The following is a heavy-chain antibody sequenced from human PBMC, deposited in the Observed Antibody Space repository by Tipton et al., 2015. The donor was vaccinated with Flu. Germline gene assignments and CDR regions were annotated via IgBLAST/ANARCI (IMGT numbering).Heavy chain of an antibody. CDR3: AKEDNYKQYYDVLTGYYMGF. D-gene: IGHD3-9*01. V-gene: IGHV3-23*01. CDR2: ITSTDGRT. CDR1: GFRFRSSA. J-gene: IGHJ4*02. Sequence: SLRLSCAASGFRFRSSAMTWVRRAPGKGLEWVSTITSTDGRTYYADSAKGRFIISRDNSKNTLYLQMHSLGAEDTAVYHCAKEDNYKQYYDVLTGYYMGFWGQGALVTVSS.